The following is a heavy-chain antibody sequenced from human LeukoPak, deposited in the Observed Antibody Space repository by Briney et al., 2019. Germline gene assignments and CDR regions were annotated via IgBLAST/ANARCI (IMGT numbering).Heavy chain of an antibody. V-gene: IGHV3-30*02. CDR2: IRYDGSNK. CDR3: AKRRRIIVVPAANDAFDI. Sequence: GGSLRLSCAASGFTFNDYAMHWVRQAPGKGLEWVAFIRYDGSNKYYADSVKGRFTISRDNSKNTLYLQMNSLRAEDTAVYYCAKRRRIIVVPAANDAFDIWGQGTMVTVSS. CDR1: GFTFNDYA. J-gene: IGHJ3*02. D-gene: IGHD2-2*01.